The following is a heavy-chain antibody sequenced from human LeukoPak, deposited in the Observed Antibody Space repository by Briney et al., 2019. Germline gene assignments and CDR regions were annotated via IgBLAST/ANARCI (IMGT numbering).Heavy chain of an antibody. CDR1: GYTFTSYA. J-gene: IGHJ4*02. Sequence: GAXVKVSCXASGYTFTSYAMNWVRQAPGQGLEWMGWINTYTGNPTYAQGFTGRFVFSLDTSVSTAYLQISSLKAEDTAVYYCARQDVEYSGSFYFDYWGQGTLVTVSS. CDR2: INTYTGNP. V-gene: IGHV7-4-1*02. CDR3: ARQDVEYSGSFYFDY. D-gene: IGHD1-26*01.